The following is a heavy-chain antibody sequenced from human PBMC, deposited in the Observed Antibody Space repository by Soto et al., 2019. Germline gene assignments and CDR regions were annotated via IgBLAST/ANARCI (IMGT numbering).Heavy chain of an antibody. Sequence: PSETLSLTCAVYGGSFSGYYWSWIRQPPGKGLEWIGEINHSGITNYNPSLKSRFTISVDTSKNQFSLKVSSVTAADTAVYYCATTNWKHNWFDPWGQGTLVTVS. D-gene: IGHD1-1*01. J-gene: IGHJ5*02. CDR3: ATTNWKHNWFDP. CDR1: GGSFSGYY. CDR2: INHSGIT. V-gene: IGHV4-34*01.